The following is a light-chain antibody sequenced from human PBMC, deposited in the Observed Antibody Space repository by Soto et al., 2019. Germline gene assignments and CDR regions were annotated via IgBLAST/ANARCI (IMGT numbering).Light chain of an antibody. CDR3: QKYSSPPYT. CDR1: QDIRIY. CDR2: TAS. J-gene: IGKJ2*01. V-gene: IGKV1-27*01. Sequence: DIQMTQSPSSLSASVGDRVTITCRASQDIRIYLAWYQQKAGKVPKLLIYTASTLQSGVPSRFSGSGSGTDFTLTISSLQSEDAATYYCQKYSSPPYTFGQGTKLEIK.